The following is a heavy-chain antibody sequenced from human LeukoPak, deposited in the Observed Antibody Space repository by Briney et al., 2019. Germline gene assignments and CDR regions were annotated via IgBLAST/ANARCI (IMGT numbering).Heavy chain of an antibody. V-gene: IGHV4-34*01. CDR3: ARWARYCSGGSCYHSMIYYYYYGIYV. D-gene: IGHD2-15*01. J-gene: IGHJ6*04. CDR2: INNSGSS. CDR1: GGSFSGYY. Sequence: SETLSLTCAVYGGSFSGYYWSWIRQPPGKGLEWIGEINNSGSSNYYPSFMSRGTITVKTNKNQSPLKLSNGLAADAAVYYCARWARYCSGGSCYHSMIYYYYYGIYVCG.